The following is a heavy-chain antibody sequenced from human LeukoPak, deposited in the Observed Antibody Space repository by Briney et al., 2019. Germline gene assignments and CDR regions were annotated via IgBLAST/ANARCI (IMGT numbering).Heavy chain of an antibody. CDR3: ATIVPDVVATLTFDY. Sequence: PGGSLRLSCAASGFSFSKIWMSWVRQAPGKGLEWVGRIKSKSDGETTGYAAFVQGRFTISRDDSKNTLYLDMNSLETEDTAVYYCATIVPDVVATLTFDYWGQGALVTVSS. J-gene: IGHJ4*02. CDR1: GFSFSKIW. D-gene: IGHD2-21*01. V-gene: IGHV3-15*01. CDR2: IKSKSDGETT.